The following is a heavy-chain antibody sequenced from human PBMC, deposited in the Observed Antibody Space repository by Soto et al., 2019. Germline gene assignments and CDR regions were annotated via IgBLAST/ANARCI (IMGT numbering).Heavy chain of an antibody. CDR3: VRRHVSATGIDWFDP. Sequence: QVQLVQSGTEVKKPGASVKVSCKAPGYTFTSYGIHWVRQAPGQRLEWMGWINAANGDTKYSPKFQGRVTITRDTSASTAYMELSSLRSEDTAVYYCVRRHVSATGIDWFDPWGQGTLVTVSS. J-gene: IGHJ5*02. CDR1: GYTFTSYG. CDR2: INAANGDT. V-gene: IGHV1-3*01. D-gene: IGHD6-13*01.